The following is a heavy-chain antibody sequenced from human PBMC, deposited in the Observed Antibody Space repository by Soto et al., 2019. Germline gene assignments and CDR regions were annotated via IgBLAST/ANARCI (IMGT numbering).Heavy chain of an antibody. CDR3: VRGGYVHAFDY. Sequence: PSETLSLTCDVSGASISYYYWGWIRQPPGKGLEWIGSIYYSGNTHYNPSLKSRVTISVDTSMNQFSLNLDSVTAVDSAVYYCVRGGYVHAFDYWGQGALVTVSS. V-gene: IGHV4-59*01. CDR1: GASISYYY. D-gene: IGHD5-12*01. J-gene: IGHJ4*02. CDR2: IYYSGNT.